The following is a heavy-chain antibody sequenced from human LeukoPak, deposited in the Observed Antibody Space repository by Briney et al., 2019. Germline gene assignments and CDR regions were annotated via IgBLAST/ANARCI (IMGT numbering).Heavy chain of an antibody. J-gene: IGHJ3*02. Sequence: VASVKVSCKASGYTFTGYYMHWVRQAPGQGLEWMGWINPNSGGTNYAQKFQGRVTMTRDTSISTAYMELSRLRSDDTAVYYCARGRDYSTPYDAFDIWGQGTMVTVSS. V-gene: IGHV1-2*02. CDR2: INPNSGGT. D-gene: IGHD4-11*01. CDR3: ARGRDYSTPYDAFDI. CDR1: GYTFTGYY.